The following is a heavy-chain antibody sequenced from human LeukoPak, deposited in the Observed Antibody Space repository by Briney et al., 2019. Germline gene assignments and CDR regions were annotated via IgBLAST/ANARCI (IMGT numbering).Heavy chain of an antibody. CDR2: ITRSNYI. CDR3: AKDQSIAVAVYFDY. Sequence: PGGSLRLSCAASGFTFSSYSMNWVRQAPGKGLEWVSSITRSNYIYYADSVKGRFTISRDNSKNTLYLQMNSLRAEDTAVYYCAKDQSIAVAVYFDYWGQGTLVTVSS. CDR1: GFTFSSYS. J-gene: IGHJ4*02. D-gene: IGHD6-19*01. V-gene: IGHV3-21*04.